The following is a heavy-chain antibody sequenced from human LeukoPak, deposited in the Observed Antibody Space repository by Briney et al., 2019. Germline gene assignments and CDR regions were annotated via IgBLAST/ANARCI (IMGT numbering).Heavy chain of an antibody. CDR2: ISGSGGST. CDR1: GFTFSNYG. D-gene: IGHD3-9*01. Sequence: GGSLRLSCAASGFTFSNYGMSWVRQAPGKGLEWVSAISGSGGSTYYADSVKGRFTISRDNSKNTLYLQMNSLRAEDTAVYYCAKATYYDILTGYYWPSLDYWGQGTLVTVS. CDR3: AKATYYDILTGYYWPSLDY. J-gene: IGHJ4*02. V-gene: IGHV3-23*01.